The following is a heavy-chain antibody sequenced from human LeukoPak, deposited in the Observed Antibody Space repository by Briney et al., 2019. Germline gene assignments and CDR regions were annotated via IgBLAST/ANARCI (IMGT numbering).Heavy chain of an antibody. D-gene: IGHD3-10*01. V-gene: IGHV1-2*02. CDR3: ARGRLGTWFGELKA. CDR2: INANSGGT. CDR1: GYTFTGYY. J-gene: IGHJ5*02. Sequence: GASVKVSCKASGYTFTGYYMHWVRQAPGQGLEWMGWINANSGGTKYAQKFQGRVTVTRDTSISTAYMELSSLRSDDTAVYYCARGRLGTWFGELKAWGQGTLVTVSS.